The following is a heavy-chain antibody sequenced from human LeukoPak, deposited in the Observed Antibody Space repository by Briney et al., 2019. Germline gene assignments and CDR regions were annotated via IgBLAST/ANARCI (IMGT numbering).Heavy chain of an antibody. CDR3: ARVGGYGSGSYPSDY. Sequence: PGGSLRLSCAASGFTFSSYSMNWVRQAPGKGLEWVSSISSSSSYIYYADSVKGRFTISRDNAKNSLYLQMNSLRAEDTAVYYCARVGGYGSGSYPSDYWGQGILVTVSS. J-gene: IGHJ4*02. CDR1: GFTFSSYS. V-gene: IGHV3-21*01. D-gene: IGHD3-10*01. CDR2: ISSSSSYI.